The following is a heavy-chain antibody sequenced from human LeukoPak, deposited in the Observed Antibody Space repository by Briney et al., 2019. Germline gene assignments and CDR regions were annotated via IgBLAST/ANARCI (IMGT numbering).Heavy chain of an antibody. CDR3: ARDGGDYLFDY. CDR2: IWYDGSNK. CDR1: GFTFSSYG. J-gene: IGHJ4*02. Sequence: PGGSLRLSCAASGFTFSSYGMHWIRQAPGKGLEWVAVIWYDGSNKYYADSVKGRFTISRDNSKNTLYLQMNSLRAEDTAVYYCARDGGDYLFDYWGQGTLVTVSS. D-gene: IGHD3-16*01. V-gene: IGHV3-33*01.